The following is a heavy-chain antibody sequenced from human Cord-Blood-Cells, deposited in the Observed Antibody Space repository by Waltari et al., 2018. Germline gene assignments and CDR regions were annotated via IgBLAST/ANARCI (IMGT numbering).Heavy chain of an antibody. CDR3: ARGGNVVVPAAIEEIDY. V-gene: IGHV4-34*01. CDR1: GGSFSGYY. CDR2: INHSGST. Sequence: QVQLQQWGAGLLKPSETLSLTCAVYGGSFSGYYWSWIRQPPGKGLEWIGEINHSGSTNYNPSLKSRVTISVDTSKNQFSLKLSSVTAADTAVYYCARGGNVVVPAAIEEIDYWGQGTLVIVSS. J-gene: IGHJ4*02. D-gene: IGHD2-2*01.